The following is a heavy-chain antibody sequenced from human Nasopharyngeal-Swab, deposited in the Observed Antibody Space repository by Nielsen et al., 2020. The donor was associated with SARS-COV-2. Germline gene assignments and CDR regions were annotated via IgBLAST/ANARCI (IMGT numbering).Heavy chain of an antibody. V-gene: IGHV3-23*01. D-gene: IGHD6-13*01. CDR2: ISGSGGST. Sequence: WIRQPPGKGLEWVSAISGSGGSTYYADSVKSRFTISRDNSKNTLYLQMNSLRAEDTAVYYCAKVPSSSWYVDYYYGMDVWGKGTTVTVSS. J-gene: IGHJ6*04. CDR3: AKVPSSSWYVDYYYGMDV.